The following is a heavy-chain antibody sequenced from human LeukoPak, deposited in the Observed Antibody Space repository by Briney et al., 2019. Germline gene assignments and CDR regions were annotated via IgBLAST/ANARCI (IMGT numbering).Heavy chain of an antibody. V-gene: IGHV1-2*02. CDR2: VNPTSGVP. J-gene: IGHJ4*02. Sequence: ASVKVSCKASGYTFTSYDINWVRQAPGHGLEWMGWVNPTSGVPNYGQKFLGRVSMTRDTSISTAYMEVTSLRSDDTAVYYCARAYYYDGSGFYYHWGQGTLVTVSS. CDR1: GYTFTSYD. CDR3: ARAYYYDGSGFYYH. D-gene: IGHD3-22*01.